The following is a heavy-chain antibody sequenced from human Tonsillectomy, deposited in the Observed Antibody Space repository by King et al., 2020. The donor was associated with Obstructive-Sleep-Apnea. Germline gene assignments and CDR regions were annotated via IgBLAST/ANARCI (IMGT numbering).Heavy chain of an antibody. CDR1: GFSLSNARMG. J-gene: IGHJ6*02. D-gene: IGHD2-2*01. CDR2: IFSNDEK. V-gene: IGHV2-26*01. Sequence: TSKESGPVLVKPTETLTLTCTVSGFSLSNARMGVSWIRQPPGKALEWLAHIFSNDEKSYSTSLKSRLTISKDTSKSQVVLTMTNMDPVDTATYYCARISAYIVVVPAAMEYYYYGMDVWGQGTTVTVSS. CDR3: ARISAYIVVVPAAMEYYYYGMDV.